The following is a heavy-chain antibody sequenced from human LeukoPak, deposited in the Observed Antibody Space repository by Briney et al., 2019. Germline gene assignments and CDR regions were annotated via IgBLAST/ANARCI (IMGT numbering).Heavy chain of an antibody. V-gene: IGHV3-23*01. CDR3: AKGIVAGDYYYYGMDV. D-gene: IGHD1-26*01. J-gene: IGHJ6*02. CDR1: GFTFSSYA. CDR2: ISGSSGST. Sequence: GGSLTLSCAASGFTFSSYAMSWVRQAPGKGLEWVSGISGSSGSTHNADSVKGRFTISRDNSKNTLYLQMNSLRAEDPAVYYCAKGIVAGDYYYYGMDVWGQGTTVTVSS.